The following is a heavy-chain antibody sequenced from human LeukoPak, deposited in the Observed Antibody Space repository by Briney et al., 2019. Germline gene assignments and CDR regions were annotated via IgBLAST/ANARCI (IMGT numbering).Heavy chain of an antibody. CDR2: IYYSGST. V-gene: IGHV4-59*01. CDR3: ARGGDPGVTEEYNWFDP. J-gene: IGHJ5*02. CDR1: GGSISSYY. Sequence: SETLSLTCTVSGGSISSYYWGWIRQPPGKGLEWIGYIYYSGSTNYNPSLKSRVTISVDTSKNQFSLKLSSVTAADTAVYYCARGGDPGVTEEYNWFDPWGQGTLVTVSS. D-gene: IGHD7-27*01.